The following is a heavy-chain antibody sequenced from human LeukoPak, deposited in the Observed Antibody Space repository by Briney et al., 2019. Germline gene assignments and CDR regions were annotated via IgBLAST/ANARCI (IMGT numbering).Heavy chain of an antibody. CDR1: GYTFTGYY. CDR3: ARDQDGDIVVVPAAPPSYYMDV. CDR2: INPNSGGT. J-gene: IGHJ6*03. D-gene: IGHD2-2*01. V-gene: IGHV1-2*02. Sequence: ASVKVSCKASGYTFTGYYMHWVRQAPGQGLEWMGWINPNSGGTNYAQKFQGRFTMTRDTAISTAYMELSRLRADDTAVYYCARDQDGDIVVVPAAPPSYYMDVWGKGTTVTVSS.